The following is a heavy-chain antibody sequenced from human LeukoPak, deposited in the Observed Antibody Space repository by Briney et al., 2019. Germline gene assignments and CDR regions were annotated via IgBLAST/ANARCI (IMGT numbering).Heavy chain of an antibody. D-gene: IGHD2/OR15-2a*01. J-gene: IGHJ4*02. CDR3: GSSEVGTTTSTIYDF. Sequence: SETLSLTCKVSGCSVNDYRWSWIRHTAGKGLEWIGRIYSEGIYNYNPSLESRLTMSVDTSMNQFSLRLNSVTAADTAVYYCGSSEVGTTTSTIYDFWGRGTLVTVSS. CDR2: IYSEGIY. V-gene: IGHV4-4*07. CDR1: GCSVNDYR.